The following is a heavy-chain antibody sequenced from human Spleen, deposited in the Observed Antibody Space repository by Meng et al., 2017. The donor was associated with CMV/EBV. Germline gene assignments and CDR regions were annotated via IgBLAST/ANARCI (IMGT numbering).Heavy chain of an antibody. D-gene: IGHD6-13*01. CDR2: IYYSGST. Sequence: SETLSLTCTVSGGSISSSRYYWGWIRQPPGKGLEWIGSIYYSGSTHHNPSLKSRVTISVDTSKNQFSLKLSSVTAADTAVYYCARGRGSSSWYYYYGMDVWGQGTTVTVSS. CDR1: GGSISSSRYY. CDR3: ARGRGSSSWYYYYGMDV. J-gene: IGHJ6*02. V-gene: IGHV4-39*07.